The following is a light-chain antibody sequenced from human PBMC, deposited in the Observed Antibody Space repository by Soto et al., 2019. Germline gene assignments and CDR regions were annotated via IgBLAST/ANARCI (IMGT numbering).Light chain of an antibody. CDR1: QNIERW. CDR3: QQFKSDTWT. J-gene: IGKJ1*01. CDR2: DVS. Sequence: DNQMTQSPSTLSASVGDRVTITCRASQNIERWLAWYQQKPGKAPKLLLYDVSSLESGVPSRFSGSGSATEFILTINGLQPDDFATYFCQQFKSDTWTFGQGTKVEVK. V-gene: IGKV1-5*01.